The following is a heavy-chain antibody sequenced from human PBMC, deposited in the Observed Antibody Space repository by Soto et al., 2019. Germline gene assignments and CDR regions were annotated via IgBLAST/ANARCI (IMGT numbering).Heavy chain of an antibody. CDR3: ASHDPGARFDP. V-gene: IGHV1-2*02. J-gene: IGHJ5*02. CDR2: INPNNGAT. CDR1: RYIFTAYF. D-gene: IGHD1-1*01. Sequence: ASVKVSCKAPRYIFTAYFMHWVRQAPGQGLEWMGWINPNNGATHYGLSFQGRVAMTRDTSISTAYMELSSLRSDDTAVYYCASHDPGARFDPWGQGTLVTVSS.